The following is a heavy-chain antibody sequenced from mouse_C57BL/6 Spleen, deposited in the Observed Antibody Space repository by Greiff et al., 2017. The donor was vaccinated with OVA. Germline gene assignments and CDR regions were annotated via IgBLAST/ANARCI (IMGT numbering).Heavy chain of an antibody. V-gene: IGHV14-2*01. Sequence: VQLQQSGAELVKPGASVKLSCKASGFNITDYYMHWVKQRTEQGLEWIGRIDPEDGDTKYAPKFKGKATITVDTSSNTAYLQLSSLTSETTAVYYCARSYDYDNPAYAKYYWGQGTTVTVSS. CDR3: ARSYDYDNPAYAKYY. J-gene: IGHJ4*01. CDR1: GFNITDYY. D-gene: IGHD2-4*01. CDR2: IDPEDGDT.